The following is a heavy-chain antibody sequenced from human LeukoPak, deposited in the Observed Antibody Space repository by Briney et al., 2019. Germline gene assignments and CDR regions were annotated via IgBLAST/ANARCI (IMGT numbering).Heavy chain of an antibody. CDR3: ARGVAVAGKGYQYYYMDV. D-gene: IGHD6-13*01. Sequence: SETLSLTCTVSGGSIRSYYWNWIRQPAGKGLEWTGRIYTSGSTNYNPSLKSRVTTSVDTSKNQFSLKLSSVTAADTAVYYCARGVAVAGKGYQYYYMDVWGKGTTVTVSS. V-gene: IGHV4-4*07. CDR2: IYTSGST. CDR1: GGSIRSYY. J-gene: IGHJ6*03.